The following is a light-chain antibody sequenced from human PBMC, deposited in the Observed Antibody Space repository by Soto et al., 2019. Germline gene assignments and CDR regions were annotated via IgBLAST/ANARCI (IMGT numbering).Light chain of an antibody. CDR1: SSNIGAGYD. J-gene: IGLJ3*02. CDR3: QSYDSSLSWV. Sequence: VLTHPPSVSGAPGQRVTISCTGSSSNIGAGYDVHWYQQLPGTAPKLLIYGNSNRPSGVPDRFSGSKSGTSASLAITGLQAEDEADYYCQSYDSSLSWVFGGGTQLTVL. V-gene: IGLV1-40*01. CDR2: GNS.